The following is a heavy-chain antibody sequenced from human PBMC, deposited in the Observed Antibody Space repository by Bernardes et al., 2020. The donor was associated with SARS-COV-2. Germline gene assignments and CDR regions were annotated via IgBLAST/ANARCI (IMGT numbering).Heavy chain of an antibody. CDR2: ISYEGSKK. Sequence: GGSLRLSCAVSGFTFNNFGMHWVRQAPGKGLEWVAVISYEGSKKYYADALEGRFTISKDSSKNTVYLQMNNLRTEDTAIYYCAKVQAILWIRPYNSGMDLWGQGTTVTVSS. CDR3: AKVQAILWIRPYNSGMDL. CDR1: GFTFNNFG. D-gene: IGHD5-18*01. V-gene: IGHV3-30*18. J-gene: IGHJ6*02.